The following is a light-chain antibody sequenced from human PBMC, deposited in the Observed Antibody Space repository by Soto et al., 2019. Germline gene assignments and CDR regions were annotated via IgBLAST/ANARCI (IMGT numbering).Light chain of an antibody. CDR3: LQYNVYPLS. CDR2: KAS. V-gene: IGKV1-5*03. CDR1: QNINGW. J-gene: IGKJ4*01. Sequence: DIQITQSPSTLSASVGDRVTITCRAGQNINGWLAWYQQRPGKAPNLLIHKASILEVGVPSRFSGSASGTEFTLTISSLQPDDFAFYFCLQYNVYPLSFGGGTKVEIK.